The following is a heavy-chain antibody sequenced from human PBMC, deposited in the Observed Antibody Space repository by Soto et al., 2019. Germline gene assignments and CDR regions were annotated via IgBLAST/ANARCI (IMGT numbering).Heavy chain of an antibody. CDR2: INYSGSI. J-gene: IGHJ4*02. CDR3: ASSRITMFVVVLSLEY. Sequence: QVQLQVSGPGLVKPSETLSLTCTVSGGSVSSGRYYWSWIRQPPGKVLAWIGYINYSGSINDNPYLKRRVTIPVGTSKNQVSLKLSSVTTADTAVYYCASSRITMFVVVLSLEYWGQGILVTGSS. V-gene: IGHV4-61*01. D-gene: IGHD3-3*01. CDR1: GGSVSSGRYY.